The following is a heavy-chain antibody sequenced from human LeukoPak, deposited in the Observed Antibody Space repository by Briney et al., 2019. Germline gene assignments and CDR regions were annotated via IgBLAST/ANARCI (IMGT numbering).Heavy chain of an antibody. CDR3: AKTGGIGRDGYSCYYYYYMDV. CDR2: ISGSGGST. Sequence: GGSLRLSCAASGFTFSSYGMSWVRQAPGKGLEWVSAISGSGGSTYYADSVKGRFTISRDNSKNTLYLQMNSLRAEDTAVYYCAKTGGIGRDGYSCYYYYYMDVWGKGTTVTVSS. V-gene: IGHV3-23*01. CDR1: GFTFSSYG. J-gene: IGHJ6*03. D-gene: IGHD5-24*01.